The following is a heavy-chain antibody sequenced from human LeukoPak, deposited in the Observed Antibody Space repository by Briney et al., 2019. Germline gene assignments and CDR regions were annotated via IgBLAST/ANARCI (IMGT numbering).Heavy chain of an antibody. CDR2: ISWDGGTT. V-gene: IGHV3-43D*03. Sequence: GGSLRLSCAASGFTFDDHAMHWVRQAPGKGLEWVSLISWDGGTTYYADSVKGRFTISRDNSKNSLYLQMNSLRAEDTALYYCAKDERGYSSYFEYWGQGTLVTVSS. J-gene: IGHJ4*02. CDR3: AKDERGYSSYFEY. D-gene: IGHD5-18*01. CDR1: GFTFDDHA.